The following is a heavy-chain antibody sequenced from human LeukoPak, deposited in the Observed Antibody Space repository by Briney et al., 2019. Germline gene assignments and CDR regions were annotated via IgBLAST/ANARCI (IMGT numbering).Heavy chain of an antibody. CDR3: ARGTLTGSSYPPDAFDI. Sequence: ASVKVSCKASGYTFTGYYMHWVRQAPGQGLEWMGWINPNSGGTNYAQKFQGRVTMTRDTSISTAYMELSRLRSDDTAVYYCARGTLTGSSYPPDAFDIWGQGTMVTVSS. CDR2: INPNSGGT. CDR1: GYTFTGYY. D-gene: IGHD2-2*01. J-gene: IGHJ3*02. V-gene: IGHV1-2*02.